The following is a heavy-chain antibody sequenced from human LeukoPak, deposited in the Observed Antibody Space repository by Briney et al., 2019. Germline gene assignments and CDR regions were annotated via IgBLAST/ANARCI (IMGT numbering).Heavy chain of an antibody. CDR1: GFTFSSYW. V-gene: IGHV3-7*01. D-gene: IGHD4-17*01. J-gene: IGHJ4*02. CDR3: ARASYYGDYELDY. Sequence: PGGSLRLSCAASGFTFSSYWMSWVRQAPGKGLEWVANIKQDGSEKYYVDSVKGRFTISRDNAKNSLYLQMNSLRAEDTAVYYCARASYYGDYELDYWGQGTLVTVSS. CDR2: IKQDGSEK.